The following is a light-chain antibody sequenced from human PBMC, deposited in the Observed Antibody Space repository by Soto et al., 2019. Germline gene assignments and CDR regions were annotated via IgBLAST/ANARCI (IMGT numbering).Light chain of an antibody. V-gene: IGKV1-39*01. CDR1: QSITRF. J-gene: IGKJ5*01. CDR3: QQNYSPPPIT. Sequence: DIQMTQSPSSLSASVGDRVTITCRASQSITRFLNWYQQKPGKAPKLLIYAASSLQSGAPSRFSGSGSGTDFTLTISSLQPEDFATYYCQQNYSPPPITFGQGTRLEIK. CDR2: AAS.